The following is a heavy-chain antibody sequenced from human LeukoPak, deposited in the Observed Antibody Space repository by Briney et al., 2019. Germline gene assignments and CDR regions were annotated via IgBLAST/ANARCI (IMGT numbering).Heavy chain of an antibody. J-gene: IGHJ4*02. D-gene: IGHD6-13*01. CDR1: GYTLTELS. Sequence: ASVKVSCKVSGYTLTELSMHWVRQAPGKELEWMGGFDPEDGETIYAQKFQGRVTMTEDTSTDTAYMELSSLRSEDTAVYYCATRPPIAAANPDYWGQGTLVTVSS. V-gene: IGHV1-24*01. CDR3: ATRPPIAAANPDY. CDR2: FDPEDGET.